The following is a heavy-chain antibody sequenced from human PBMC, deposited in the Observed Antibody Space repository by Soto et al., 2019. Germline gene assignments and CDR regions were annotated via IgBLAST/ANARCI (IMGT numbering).Heavy chain of an antibody. J-gene: IGHJ4*02. CDR2: IKQDGSEK. D-gene: IGHD2-15*01. Sequence: LRLSCAASGFTFISYWMSWVRQSPGKGLEWVANIKQDGSEKYYVDSVKGRFTISRDNNKSSIFLQMNSLGVEDTAVYCCRRRGGGCRLEEGGQGVLVTAAS. CDR3: RRRGGGCRLEE. CDR1: GFTFISYW. V-gene: IGHV3-7*01.